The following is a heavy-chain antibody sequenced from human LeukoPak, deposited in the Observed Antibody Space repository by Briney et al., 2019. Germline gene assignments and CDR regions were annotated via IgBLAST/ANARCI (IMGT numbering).Heavy chain of an antibody. Sequence: GGSLRLSCAASGFTLSNAYMSWVRQAPGKGLEWVGRIKNKTNDGTTDYAAPVKGRFTISRDESKNTLYLQMNSLKTEDTAVYYCTTTIVGVTTWFDPWGQGTLVTVSS. D-gene: IGHD1-26*01. J-gene: IGHJ5*02. V-gene: IGHV3-15*01. CDR2: IKNKTNDGTT. CDR1: GFTLSNAY. CDR3: TTTIVGVTTWFDP.